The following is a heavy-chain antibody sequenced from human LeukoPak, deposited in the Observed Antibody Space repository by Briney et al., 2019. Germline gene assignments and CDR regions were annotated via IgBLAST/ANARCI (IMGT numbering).Heavy chain of an antibody. D-gene: IGHD5-18*01. CDR3: ATRAAGSTAMYYY. Sequence: SETLSLTCAVYGGSFSGYYWSWIRQPPGKGLEWIGEINHSGSTNYNPSLKSRVTISVDTSKNQFSLKLSSVTAADTAVYYCATRAAGSTAMYYYWGQGTLITVSP. CDR2: INHSGST. J-gene: IGHJ4*02. V-gene: IGHV4-34*01. CDR1: GGSFSGYY.